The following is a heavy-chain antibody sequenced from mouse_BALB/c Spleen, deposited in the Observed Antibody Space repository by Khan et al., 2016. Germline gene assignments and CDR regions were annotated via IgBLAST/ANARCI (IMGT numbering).Heavy chain of an antibody. V-gene: IGHV1-69*02. CDR1: GYTFTSYW. CDR2: IDPSDSYT. J-gene: IGHJ2*01. Sequence: QVQLQQPGAELVKPGASVKLSCKASGYTFTSYWMHWVKQRPGQGLEWIGEIDPSDSYTNYNQKFKGKATLTVDKSSSTACMQLSSLTSEDSAVYYCARYGNFDYWGQGTTLTVSS. CDR3: ARYGNFDY. D-gene: IGHD2-1*01.